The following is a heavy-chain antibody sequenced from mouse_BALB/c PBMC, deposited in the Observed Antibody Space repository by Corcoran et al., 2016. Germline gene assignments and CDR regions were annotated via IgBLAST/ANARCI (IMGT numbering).Heavy chain of an antibody. J-gene: IGHJ3*01. D-gene: IGHD2-4*01. CDR3: ARRGYYDYDGGSWFAY. CDR1: GFSLSTSGMG. V-gene: IGHV8-12*01. Sequence: QVTLKESGPGILQPSQTLSLTCSFSGFSLSTSGMGVSWIRQPSGKGLEWLAHIYWDDDKRYNPSLKSRLTISKDTSRNQVFLKTTSVDTADTATYYCARRGYYDYDGGSWFAYWGQGTLVTVSA. CDR2: IYWDDDK.